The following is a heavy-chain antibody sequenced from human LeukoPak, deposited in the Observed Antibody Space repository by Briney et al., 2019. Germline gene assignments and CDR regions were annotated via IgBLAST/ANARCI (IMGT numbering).Heavy chain of an antibody. Sequence: ASVKVSCKASGYSSTNYGISWVRQAPGQGLEWMGWIHIYRGNTNYAQKLQGRVTMTTDTSTSTAYMELRSLRSDDTAVYYCARVYGDSDDAFDIWGQGTMVTVSS. V-gene: IGHV1-18*01. D-gene: IGHD4-17*01. CDR3: ARVYGDSDDAFDI. CDR2: IHIYRGNT. J-gene: IGHJ3*02. CDR1: GYSSTNYG.